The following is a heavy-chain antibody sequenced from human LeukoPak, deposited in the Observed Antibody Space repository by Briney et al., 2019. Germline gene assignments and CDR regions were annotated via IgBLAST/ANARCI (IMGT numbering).Heavy chain of an antibody. CDR1: GYTFTGYY. J-gene: IGHJ5*02. V-gene: IGHV1-2*02. CDR3: ASSDPIGWNDVGWFDP. D-gene: IGHD1-1*01. CDR2: INPNSGGT. Sequence: GASVKVSCKASGYTFTGYYMHWVRQAPGQGLEWMGWINPNSGGTNYAQKFQGRVTMTRDTSISTAYMELSRLRSDDTAVYYSASSDPIGWNDVGWFDPWGQGTLVTVSS.